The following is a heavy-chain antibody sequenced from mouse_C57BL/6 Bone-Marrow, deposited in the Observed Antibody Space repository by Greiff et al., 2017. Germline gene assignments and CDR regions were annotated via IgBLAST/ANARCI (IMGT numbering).Heavy chain of an antibody. CDR2: FDPAIGDT. Sequence: VQLQQSGAELVRPGASVKLSCTASGFNIQDDYIHWVKQRPEQGLEWIGWFDPAIGDTEYASKFQGKATITSDTSSNTAYLQLTSLTSEDTAVYYCSSFDGNYFDFWGQGTPLTVAS. V-gene: IGHV14-4*01. CDR3: SSFDGNYFDF. D-gene: IGHD2-3*01. CDR1: GFNIQDDY. J-gene: IGHJ2*01.